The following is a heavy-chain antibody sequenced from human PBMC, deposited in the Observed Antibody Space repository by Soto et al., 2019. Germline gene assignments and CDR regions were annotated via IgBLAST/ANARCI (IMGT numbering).Heavy chain of an antibody. CDR3: ARAPFPMVRGPRYYYGMDA. D-gene: IGHD3-10*01. CDR1: GYTFTSYY. V-gene: IGHV1-46*01. Sequence: GASVKVSCKASGYTFTSYYMHWVRQAPGQGLEWMGIINPSGGSTSYAQKFQGRVTMTRDTSTSTVYMELSSLRSEDTAVYYCARAPFPMVRGPRYYYGMDAWGQGTTVTVSS. CDR2: INPSGGST. J-gene: IGHJ6*02.